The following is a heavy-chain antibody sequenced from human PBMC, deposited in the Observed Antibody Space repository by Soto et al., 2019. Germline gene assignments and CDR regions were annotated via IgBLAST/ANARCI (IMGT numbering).Heavy chain of an antibody. Sequence: SETLSLTCTVSGGSISSYYWSWIRQPPGKGLEWIGYIYYSGSTNYNPSLKSRVTISVDTSKNQFSLKLSSVTAADTAVYYCARAEWLLLRHDAFDIWGQGTMVTVSS. CDR3: ARAEWLLLRHDAFDI. CDR2: IYYSGST. CDR1: GGSISSYY. D-gene: IGHD3-22*01. J-gene: IGHJ3*02. V-gene: IGHV4-59*01.